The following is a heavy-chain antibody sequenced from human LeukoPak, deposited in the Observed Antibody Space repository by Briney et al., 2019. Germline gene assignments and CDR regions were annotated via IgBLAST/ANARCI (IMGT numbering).Heavy chain of an antibody. CDR1: GFTFSSYA. CDR3: AKDSGSSSWDYYMDV. CDR2: ISYDGSNK. J-gene: IGHJ6*03. Sequence: GGSLRLSCAASGFTFSSYAMHWVRQAPGKGLEWVAVISYDGSNKYYADSVKGRFTISRDNSKNTLYLQMNSLRAEDTAVYYCAKDSGSSSWDYYMDVWGKGTTVTVSS. D-gene: IGHD6-13*01. V-gene: IGHV3-30-3*01.